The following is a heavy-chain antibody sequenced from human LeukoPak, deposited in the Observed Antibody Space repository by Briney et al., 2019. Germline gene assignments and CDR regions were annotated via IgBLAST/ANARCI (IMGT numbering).Heavy chain of an antibody. V-gene: IGHV3-48*03. D-gene: IGHD2-8*02. CDR2: ISTSGNTI. CDR3: ARGILGRGDY. Sequence: GGSLRLSCTASGFTFSSYTLNWIRQAPGKGLEWVSYISTSGNTIYYADSVQGRFTISRDNANDSLYLQMDGLRADDTAVYYCARGILGRGDYWGRGTLVIVSS. J-gene: IGHJ4*02. CDR1: GFTFSSYT.